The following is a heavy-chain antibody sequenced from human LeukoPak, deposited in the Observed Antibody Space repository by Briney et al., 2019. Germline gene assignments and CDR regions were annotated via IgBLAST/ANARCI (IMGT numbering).Heavy chain of an antibody. CDR3: ARGVLVYDLNWYFDL. D-gene: IGHD3-3*01. CDR1: GGSISSYY. J-gene: IGHJ2*01. V-gene: IGHV4-59*01. Sequence: SETLSLTWTVGGGSISSYYWSWVRQPPGKGVGWVGYIYYSGGTNYNPSLKSRVTISVDTSKNQFSLKLSSVTAADTAVYYCARGVLVYDLNWYFDLWGRGTLVTVSS. CDR2: IYYSGGT.